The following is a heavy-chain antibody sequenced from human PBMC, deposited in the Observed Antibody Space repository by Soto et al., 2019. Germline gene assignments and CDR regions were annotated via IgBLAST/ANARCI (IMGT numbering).Heavy chain of an antibody. CDR2: IYWDDDK. CDR1: GFSLSTSGVG. D-gene: IGHD3-22*01. CDR3: AHRYYDSSASKRIGAFDI. J-gene: IGHJ3*02. V-gene: IGHV2-5*02. Sequence: QITLKESGPTLVKPTQTLTLTCTFSGFSLSTSGVGVGWIRQPPGKALEWLALIYWDDDKRYSPSLNSRLTITKDTSKNQVVLTMTNMDPVDTATYYCAHRYYDSSASKRIGAFDIWGQGTMITVSS.